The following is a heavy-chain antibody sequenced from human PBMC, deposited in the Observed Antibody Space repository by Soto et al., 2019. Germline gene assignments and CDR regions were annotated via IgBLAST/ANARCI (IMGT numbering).Heavy chain of an antibody. V-gene: IGHV4-59*01. CDR2: ISYSGST. J-gene: IGHJ3*02. CDR3: AGGGFASDI. D-gene: IGHD3-16*01. CDR1: GGSISSYY. Sequence: QVQLQESGPGLVKPSETLSRICTVSGGSISSYYWTWMRQPPGKGLEWIGYISYSGSTKYNPSLKSRLTILIDTSKNQFSLKLSSGTAADTAVYYCAGGGFASDIWGQGTMVTVSS.